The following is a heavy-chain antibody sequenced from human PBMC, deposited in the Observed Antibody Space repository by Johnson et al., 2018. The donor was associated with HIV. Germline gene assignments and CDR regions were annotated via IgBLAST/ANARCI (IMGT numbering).Heavy chain of an antibody. V-gene: IGHV3-30*14. CDR1: GFGFSRYV. Sequence: QMLLVESGGGVDQPGRSLRASCAASGFGFSRYVMHWVRQAPGKGLEWVAVISYDGSNKYYADSVKGRFTISRDNSKNTLYLQMNSLRAEDTAVYYCASPSGSSRLAFDIWGQGTMVTVSS. J-gene: IGHJ3*02. D-gene: IGHD1-26*01. CDR3: ASPSGSSRLAFDI. CDR2: ISYDGSNK.